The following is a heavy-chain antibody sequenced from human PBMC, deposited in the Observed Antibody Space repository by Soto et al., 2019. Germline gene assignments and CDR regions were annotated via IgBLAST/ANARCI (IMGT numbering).Heavy chain of an antibody. D-gene: IGHD6-13*01. CDR3: AREGAGAAGKFGY. CDR1: GGSISSYY. J-gene: IGHJ4*02. V-gene: IGHV4-59*01. CDR2: IYYSGST. Sequence: SETLSLTGTVSGGSISSYYWSWIRQPPGKGLEWIGYIYYSGSTNYNPSLKSRVTISVDTSKNQFSLKLSSVTAADTAVYYCAREGAGAAGKFGYWGQGTLVTVSS.